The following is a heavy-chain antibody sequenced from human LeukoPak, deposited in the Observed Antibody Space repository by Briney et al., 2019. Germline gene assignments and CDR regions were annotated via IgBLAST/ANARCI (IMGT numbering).Heavy chain of an antibody. CDR1: GGSISSYY. CDR2: IYYSGST. CDR3: ARHYDSSGYYHLSSFDY. D-gene: IGHD3-22*01. J-gene: IGHJ4*02. V-gene: IGHV4-59*08. Sequence: SETLSLTCTVSGGSISSYYWSWIRQPPGKGLEWIGYIYYSGSTNYNPSLKSRVTISVDTSKNQFSLKLSSVTAADTAVYYCARHYDSSGYYHLSSFDYWGQGTLVTVSS.